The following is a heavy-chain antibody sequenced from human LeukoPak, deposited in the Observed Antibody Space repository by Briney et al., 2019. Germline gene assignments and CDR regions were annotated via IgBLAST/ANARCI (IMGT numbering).Heavy chain of an antibody. J-gene: IGHJ4*02. Sequence: GASVKVSCKASGYTFTSYGISWVRQAPGQELEWMGWINPNSGDTNFAQKFQGRVTMTRDTSISTAYMELSRLRSDDTAVYYCARDVWGVGAPRLDYWGQGTLVTVSS. D-gene: IGHD3-16*01. CDR3: ARDVWGVGAPRLDY. CDR1: GYTFTSYG. CDR2: INPNSGDT. V-gene: IGHV1-2*02.